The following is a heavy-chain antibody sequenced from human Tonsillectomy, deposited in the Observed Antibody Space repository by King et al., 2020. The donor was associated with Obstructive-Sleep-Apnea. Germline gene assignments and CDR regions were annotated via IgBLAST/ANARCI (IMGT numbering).Heavy chain of an antibody. Sequence: VQLVESGGGVVQPGRSLRLYCATSVFTFSSYGMHWVRQAPGKGLEWVAVILYDGSNKYYADSVKGRFTISRHNSKNTLYLQMNSLRDEDTAVYYCASLGMGDYYYYYGMDVWGQGTTVTVSS. CDR3: ASLGMGDYYYYYGMDV. CDR1: VFTFSSYG. CDR2: ILYDGSNK. D-gene: IGHD7-27*01. V-gene: IGHV3-33*01. J-gene: IGHJ6*02.